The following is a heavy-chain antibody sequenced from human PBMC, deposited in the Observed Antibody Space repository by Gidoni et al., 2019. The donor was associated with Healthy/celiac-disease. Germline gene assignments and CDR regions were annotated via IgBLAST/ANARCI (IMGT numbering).Heavy chain of an antibody. CDR3: ARRSLSYGGKPYYYYGMDV. J-gene: IGHJ6*02. CDR1: GYSFTSYW. CDR2: IDPSDSYT. D-gene: IGHD4-17*01. Sequence: EVQLVQSGAEVKKPGESLRISCKGSGYSFTSYWISWVRQMPGKGLEWMGRIDPSDSYTNYSPSFQGHVTISADKSISTAYLQWSSLKASDTAMYYCARRSLSYGGKPYYYYGMDVWGQGTTVTVSS. V-gene: IGHV5-10-1*01.